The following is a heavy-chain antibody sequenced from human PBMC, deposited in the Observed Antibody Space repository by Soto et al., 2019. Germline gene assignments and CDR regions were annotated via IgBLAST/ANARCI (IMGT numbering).Heavy chain of an antibody. CDR2: IYYSGST. D-gene: IGHD3-22*01. V-gene: IGHV4-61*01. J-gene: IGHJ3*02. CDR1: GGSVSSGSYY. Sequence: PSETLSLTCTVSGGSVSSGSYYWSWIRQPPGKGLEWIGYIYYSGSTNYNPSLKSRVTISVDTSKNQFSLKLSSVTAADTAVYYCARDWPYYYDSSGYSLGDAFDIWGQGTMVS. CDR3: ARDWPYYYDSSGYSLGDAFDI.